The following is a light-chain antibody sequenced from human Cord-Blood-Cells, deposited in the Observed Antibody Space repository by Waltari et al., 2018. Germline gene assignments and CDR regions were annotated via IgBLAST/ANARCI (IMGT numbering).Light chain of an antibody. V-gene: IGLV2-23*03. Sequence: QSALTQPASVSGSPGQSITISCTGTSSDVGSYNLVSWYQQHPGKAPKLMIYEGSKRPSVVSNRFSGSKSGNTASLTISGLQAEDEADDYCCSYAGSSTFVVFGGGTKLTIL. J-gene: IGLJ2*01. CDR3: CSYAGSSTFVV. CDR1: SSDVGSYNL. CDR2: EGS.